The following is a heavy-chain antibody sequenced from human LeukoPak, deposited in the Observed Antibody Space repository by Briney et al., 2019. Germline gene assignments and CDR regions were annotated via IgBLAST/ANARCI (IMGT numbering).Heavy chain of an antibody. CDR3: ARDRPIVVVPANWFDP. J-gene: IGHJ5*02. Sequence: ASVKVSCKASGYTFTSYYMHWVRQAPGQGLEWMGWISAYNGNTNYAQKLQGRVTMTTDTSTSTAYMELRSLRSDDTAVYYRARDRPIVVVPANWFDPWGQGTLVTVSS. CDR2: ISAYNGNT. D-gene: IGHD2-2*01. V-gene: IGHV1-18*04. CDR1: GYTFTSYY.